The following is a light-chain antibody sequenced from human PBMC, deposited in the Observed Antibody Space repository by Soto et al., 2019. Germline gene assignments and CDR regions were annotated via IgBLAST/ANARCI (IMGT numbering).Light chain of an antibody. J-gene: IGKJ1*01. V-gene: IGKV1-5*01. CDR3: QQYNTYSWT. Sequence: DIQITQSPSTLSASVGDRVTITCRASQSISNWLAWYQQRPGKAPKLLIYDASSLESGVPSRFSGSGSGTEFTLTISSLQPDDFATYYCQQYNTYSWTFGQGTQVDIK. CDR1: QSISNW. CDR2: DAS.